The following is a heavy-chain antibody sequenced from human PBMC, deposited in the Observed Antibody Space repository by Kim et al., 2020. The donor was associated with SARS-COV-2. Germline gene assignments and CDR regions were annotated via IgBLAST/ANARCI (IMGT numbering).Heavy chain of an antibody. CDR1: GFTVSSYA. CDR3: AREGYASGTMGDFDY. Sequence: GGSLRLSCLASGFTVSSYAMSWIRQDPGKGPEWVAVTSSDGSIIYYADSVKGRVTISRANSRNTLYLDMDSLSAQDTAIYYCAREGYASGTMGDFDYWG. J-gene: IGHJ4*01. V-gene: IGHV3-30*04. CDR2: TSSDGSII. D-gene: IGHD3-10*01.